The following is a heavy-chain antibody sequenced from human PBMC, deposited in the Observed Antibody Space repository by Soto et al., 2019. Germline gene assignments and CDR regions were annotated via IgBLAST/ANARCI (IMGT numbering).Heavy chain of an antibody. CDR3: ARGGGYSYGYASPFDY. CDR1: GGTFSSYA. V-gene: IGHV1-69*13. D-gene: IGHD5-18*01. CDR2: IIPIFGTA. Sequence: SVKVSCKASGGTFSSYAISWVRQAPGQGLEWMGGIIPIFGTANYAQKFQGRVTITADESTSTAYMELGSLRSEDTAVYYCARGGGYSYGYASPFDYWGQGTLVTSPQ. J-gene: IGHJ4*02.